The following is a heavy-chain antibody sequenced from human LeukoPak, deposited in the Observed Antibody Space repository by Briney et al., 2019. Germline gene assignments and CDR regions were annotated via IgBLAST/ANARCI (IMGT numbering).Heavy chain of an antibody. Sequence: GGSLRLSCAASGFTFTTYSMTWVRQAPGKGLEWVSSISSSSIITSYIYYADSVKGRFTISRDDAKNSVFLQMNTLRAEDTAVYYCAKDFLPEDPAEYFQHWGQGTLVTVSS. CDR1: GFTFTTYS. CDR3: AKDFLPEDPAEYFQH. J-gene: IGHJ1*01. CDR2: ISSSSIITSYI. D-gene: IGHD2/OR15-2a*01. V-gene: IGHV3-21*01.